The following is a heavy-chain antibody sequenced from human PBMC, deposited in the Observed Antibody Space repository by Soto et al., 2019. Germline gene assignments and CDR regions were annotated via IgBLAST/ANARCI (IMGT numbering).Heavy chain of an antibody. J-gene: IGHJ3*02. CDR2: ISGSGGST. Sequence: WGSLRLSCASSGFTFSIYAMSWVRQAPGKGLEWVSAISGSGGSTYYADSVKGRFTISRDNSKNTLYLQMNSLRAEDTAVYYCAKVRQLAPNAFDIWGQGTMVTV. CDR1: GFTFSIYA. D-gene: IGHD1-1*01. CDR3: AKVRQLAPNAFDI. V-gene: IGHV3-23*01.